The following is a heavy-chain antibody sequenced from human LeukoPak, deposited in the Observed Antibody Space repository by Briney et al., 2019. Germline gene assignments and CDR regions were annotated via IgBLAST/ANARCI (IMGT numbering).Heavy chain of an antibody. V-gene: IGHV4-59*01. CDR1: GGSISSYY. D-gene: IGHD1-1*01. CDR2: IYYSGST. CDR3: ARDYNWNYYYYMDV. Sequence: PSETLSLTCTVSGGSISSYYWSWIRQPPGKGLGWIGYIYYSGSTNYNPSLKSRVTISVDTSKNQFSLKLSSVTAADTAVYHCARDYNWNYYYYMDVWGKRTTVTVSS. J-gene: IGHJ6*03.